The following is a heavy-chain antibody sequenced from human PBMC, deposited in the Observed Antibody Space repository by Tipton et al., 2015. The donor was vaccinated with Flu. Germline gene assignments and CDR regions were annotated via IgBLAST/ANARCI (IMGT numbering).Heavy chain of an antibody. CDR3: ARVEYFGSGTSNY. D-gene: IGHD3-10*01. Sequence: LRLSCNVSGASLSSSSHHWGWIRQPPGKGLEWIGSIDHSGTSYSSPSLKSRVTISVDTSKNQFSLKVSSVTAADTAVYYCARVEYFGSGTSNYWGQGTLVTVSS. CDR2: IDHSGTS. CDR1: GASLSSSSHH. V-gene: IGHV4-39*07. J-gene: IGHJ4*02.